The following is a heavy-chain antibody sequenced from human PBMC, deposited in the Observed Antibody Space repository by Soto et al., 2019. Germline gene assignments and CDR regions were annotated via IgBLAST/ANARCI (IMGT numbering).Heavy chain of an antibody. CDR2: IYYSGST. J-gene: IGHJ4*02. Sequence: PSETLSLTCTVSGGSISSSSYYWGWIRQPPGKGLEWIGYIYYSGSTYYNPSLKSRVTISVDTSKNQFSLKLSSVTAADTAVYYCARADLEVVVVAATLSGFDYWGQGTLVTVSS. D-gene: IGHD2-15*01. CDR1: GGSISSSSYY. V-gene: IGHV4-31*03. CDR3: ARADLEVVVVAATLSGFDY.